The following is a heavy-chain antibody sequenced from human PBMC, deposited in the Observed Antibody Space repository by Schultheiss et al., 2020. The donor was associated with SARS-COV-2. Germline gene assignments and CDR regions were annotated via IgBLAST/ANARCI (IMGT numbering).Heavy chain of an antibody. J-gene: IGHJ6*02. V-gene: IGHV4-34*01. CDR3: ARVYYGSGTSYYYYYGMDV. CDR1: GGSFSGYD. D-gene: IGHD3-10*01. Sequence: SETLSLTCAVYGGSFSGYDWSWIRQPPGKGLEWIGSIYHSGSTYYNPSLKSRVTISVDKSKNQFSLKLSSVTAADTAVYYCARVYYGSGTSYYYYYGMDVWGQGTTVTVSS. CDR2: IYHSGST.